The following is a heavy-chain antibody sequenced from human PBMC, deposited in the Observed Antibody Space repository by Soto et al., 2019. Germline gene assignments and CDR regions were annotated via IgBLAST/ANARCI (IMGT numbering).Heavy chain of an antibody. CDR3: ARVGGPYYYGSGSRNYFDY. V-gene: IGHV4-39*07. Sequence: SETLSLTCSVSGGSIGSSSYYFGWIRQPPGKGLEWIGSIYYSGTTYYNSSLKSRVTISVDTSKNQFSLKLSSVTAADTAVYYCARVGGPYYYGSGSRNYFDYWGQGTLVTVSS. CDR1: GGSIGSSSYY. D-gene: IGHD3-10*01. CDR2: IYYSGTT. J-gene: IGHJ4*02.